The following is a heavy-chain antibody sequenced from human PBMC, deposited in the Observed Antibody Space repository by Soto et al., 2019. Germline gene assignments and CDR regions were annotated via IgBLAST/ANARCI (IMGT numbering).Heavy chain of an antibody. Sequence: GGSLRLSCAASGFTFSSYGMHWVRQAPGKGLEWVAVIWYDGSNKYYADSVKGRFTISRDNSKNTLYLQMNSLRAEDTAVYYCASRGYSSSWYFVYWGQGTLVTVSS. CDR2: IWYDGSNK. D-gene: IGHD6-13*01. CDR1: GFTFSSYG. CDR3: ASRGYSSSWYFVY. V-gene: IGHV3-33*01. J-gene: IGHJ4*02.